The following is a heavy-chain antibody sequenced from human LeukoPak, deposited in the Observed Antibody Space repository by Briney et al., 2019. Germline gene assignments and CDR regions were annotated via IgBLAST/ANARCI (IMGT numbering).Heavy chain of an antibody. CDR3: AKDELLGSGYFDY. CDR1: GFTVSSYG. J-gene: IGHJ4*02. CDR2: ISYDGSNK. D-gene: IGHD1-26*01. Sequence: YPGGSLGLSCAASGFTVSSYGMHWVRQAPGKGLEWVAVISYDGSNKYYADSVKGRFTISRDNSKNTLYLQMNSLRAEDTAVYYCAKDELLGSGYFDYWGQGTLVTVSS. V-gene: IGHV3-30*18.